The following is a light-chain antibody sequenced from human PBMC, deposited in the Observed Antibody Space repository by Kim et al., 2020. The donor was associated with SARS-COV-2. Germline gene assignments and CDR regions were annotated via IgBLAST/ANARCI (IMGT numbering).Light chain of an antibody. CDR2: EVT. V-gene: IGLV2-14*01. Sequence: QSITISGHGSSSDIGGYNYVSWYRQEPGKAPKLMIYEVTKRPSGVSNRLSGSKSGTTASLTISGLQAEDEADYFCSSYEANRSWVFGGGTQLTVL. J-gene: IGLJ3*02. CDR3: SSYEANRSWV. CDR1: SSDIGGYNY.